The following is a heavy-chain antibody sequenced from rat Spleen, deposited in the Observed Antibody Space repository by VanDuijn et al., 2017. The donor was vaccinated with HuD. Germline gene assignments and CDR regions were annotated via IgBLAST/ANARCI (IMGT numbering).Heavy chain of an antibody. CDR1: GISFTDSS. D-gene: IGHD5-1*01. CDR3: TRAPGKGYVMDA. V-gene: IGHV2S63*01. Sequence: EVQVKESGPGLVQPSQTLSLTCTVSGISFTDSSVHWVRQPPGKGLEWKGVMWRSGSTEYNSGLKSRLSISRDTSKSQVFLKMNSLQTEDTAIYHCTRAPGKGYVMDAWGQGTAVTVSS. J-gene: IGHJ4*01. CDR2: MWRSGST.